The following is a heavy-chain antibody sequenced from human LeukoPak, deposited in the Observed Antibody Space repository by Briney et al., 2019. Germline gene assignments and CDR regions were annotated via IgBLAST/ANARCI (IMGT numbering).Heavy chain of an antibody. Sequence: ASVKVSRKASGYTFTGYYMHWVRQAPGQGLEWMGWINPNSGGTNYAQKFQGRVTMTRDTSISTAYMELSRLRSDDTAVYYCARIPLAAAGPSYYFDYWGQGTLVTVSS. J-gene: IGHJ4*02. CDR3: ARIPLAAAGPSYYFDY. CDR2: INPNSGGT. V-gene: IGHV1-2*02. D-gene: IGHD6-13*01. CDR1: GYTFTGYY.